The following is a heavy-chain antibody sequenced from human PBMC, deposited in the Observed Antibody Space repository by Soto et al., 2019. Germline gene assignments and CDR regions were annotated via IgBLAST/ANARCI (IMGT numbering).Heavy chain of an antibody. CDR3: ARYITAAAAADY. Sequence: SDTLSLTCTVSGGSISSGDYYWSWIRQSPGKGLEWIGYIFYSGSTYYNPSLKSRGTISIDTSKNQFSLTLTSVTAADTAVYFCARYITAAAAADYWGQGTLVTVSS. J-gene: IGHJ4*02. D-gene: IGHD6-13*01. V-gene: IGHV4-30-4*02. CDR1: GGSISSGDYY. CDR2: IFYSGST.